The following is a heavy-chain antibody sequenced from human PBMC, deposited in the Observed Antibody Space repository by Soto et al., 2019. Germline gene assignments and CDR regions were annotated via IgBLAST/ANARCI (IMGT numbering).Heavy chain of an antibody. Sequence: GGSLRLSCAASGFTFSSNYMSWVRQAPGKGLEWVSVIYSGGSTYYADSVKGRFTISRDNSKNTLYLQMNSLRAEDTAVYYCASSGGTGVNYYYYMDVWGKGTTVTVSS. J-gene: IGHJ6*03. CDR3: ASSGGTGVNYYYYMDV. D-gene: IGHD2-8*02. CDR2: IYSGGST. CDR1: GFTFSSNY. V-gene: IGHV3-66*01.